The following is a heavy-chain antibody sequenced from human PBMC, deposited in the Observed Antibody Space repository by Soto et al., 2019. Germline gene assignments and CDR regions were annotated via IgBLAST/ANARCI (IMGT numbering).Heavy chain of an antibody. Sequence: QVQLVQSGAEVKKPGASVKVSCKASGYTFTSYTMHWVRQAPGQRLEWMGWINSGNGNTKCSQKFQGRVTITRDTSANTACMELSSLRSEDTAVYYCARGLTMVRGVILDAFDIWGQGTMVTVSS. CDR2: INSGNGNT. J-gene: IGHJ3*02. CDR1: GYTFTSYT. D-gene: IGHD3-10*01. V-gene: IGHV1-3*01. CDR3: ARGLTMVRGVILDAFDI.